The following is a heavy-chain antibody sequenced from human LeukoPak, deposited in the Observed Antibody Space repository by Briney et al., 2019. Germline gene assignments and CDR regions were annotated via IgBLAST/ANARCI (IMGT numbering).Heavy chain of an antibody. J-gene: IGHJ6*02. CDR2: ISGSGDGT. V-gene: IGHV3-23*01. Sequence: GGSLRLSCAASGFTVSAYAMAWVRQAPGKGLEWVSVISGSGDGTWSADSVRGRVTISRDNSKNTLYLEMNSLRVEDTAVYYCAKGRNSYDSGRCHSPNCYYGMDVWGQGTTVTVSS. D-gene: IGHD3-10*01. CDR1: GFTVSAYA. CDR3: AKGRNSYDSGRCHSPNCYYGMDV.